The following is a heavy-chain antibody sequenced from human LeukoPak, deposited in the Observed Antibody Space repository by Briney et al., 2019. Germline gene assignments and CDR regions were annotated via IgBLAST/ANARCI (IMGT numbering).Heavy chain of an antibody. J-gene: IGHJ4*02. V-gene: IGHV1-69*04. CDR1: GGTFSSYA. CDR2: IIPILGIA. D-gene: IGHD6-13*01. Sequence: ASVKVSCKASGGTFSSYAISWVRQAPGQGLEWMGRIIPILGIANYAQKFQGRVTITADKSTSTAYMELSSLRSEDTAVYYCARESQDGPLYSSSSHLDYWGQGTLVTVSS. CDR3: ARESQDGPLYSSSSHLDY.